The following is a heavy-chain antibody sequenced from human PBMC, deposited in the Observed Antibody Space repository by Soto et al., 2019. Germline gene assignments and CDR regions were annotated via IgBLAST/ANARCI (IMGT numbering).Heavy chain of an antibody. CDR2: ISGGSSVT. V-gene: IGHV3-23*01. CDR3: AKVLSKNYYYPFDF. CDR1: GFTFSSYG. D-gene: IGHD3-10*01. Sequence: GGSLRLSCAASGFTFSSYGMHWVRQAPGKGLEWVSTISGGSSVTYYGDSVKGRFTISRDKAKKTLFLQLNRLSAEDTATYYCAKVLSKNYYYPFDFWGQGTKVTVSS. J-gene: IGHJ4*02.